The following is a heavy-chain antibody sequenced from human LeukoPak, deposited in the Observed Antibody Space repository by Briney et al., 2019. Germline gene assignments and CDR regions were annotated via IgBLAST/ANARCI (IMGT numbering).Heavy chain of an antibody. D-gene: IGHD2/OR15-2a*01. CDR1: GFTFRSYA. J-gene: IGHJ6*03. Sequence: QTGGSLRLSCAASGFTFRSYAMHWVRQAPGKGLEWMALISYDGSNKYYADSVKGRFTISRDNSKNTLFLQMNSLRADDTAVYYCARPFLAGGYYMDVWGKGTTVSVSS. CDR3: ARPFLAGGYYMDV. V-gene: IGHV3-30*04. CDR2: ISYDGSNK.